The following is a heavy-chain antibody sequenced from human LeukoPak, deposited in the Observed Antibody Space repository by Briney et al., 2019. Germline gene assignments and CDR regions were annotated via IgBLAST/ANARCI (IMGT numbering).Heavy chain of an antibody. Sequence: ASVKVSCKASGYTFTSYDINWVRQATGQGLEWMGWMNPNSGNTGYAQKFQGRVTITRNTSISTAYMELSSLRSEDTAVYYCARGLQRPNHYYYMDVWGKGTTVTVSS. CDR2: MNPNSGNT. D-gene: IGHD4-11*01. V-gene: IGHV1-8*03. CDR1: GYTFTSYD. CDR3: ARGLQRPNHYYYMDV. J-gene: IGHJ6*03.